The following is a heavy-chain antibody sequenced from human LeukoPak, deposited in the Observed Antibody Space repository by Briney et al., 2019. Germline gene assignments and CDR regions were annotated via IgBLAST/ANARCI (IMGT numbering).Heavy chain of an antibody. D-gene: IGHD1-1*01. V-gene: IGHV3-23*01. Sequence: GGSLRLPCAASGFSFGSYAMGWTRQAPGQGLEWVSAISGSGSHANYAESVKGRFTISRDNSKNTLYLQMHSLIAADTAVYYCGSGPVGTTVPWGQGTLVTVSS. CDR1: GFSFGSYA. J-gene: IGHJ5*02. CDR2: ISGSGSHA. CDR3: GSGPVGTTVP.